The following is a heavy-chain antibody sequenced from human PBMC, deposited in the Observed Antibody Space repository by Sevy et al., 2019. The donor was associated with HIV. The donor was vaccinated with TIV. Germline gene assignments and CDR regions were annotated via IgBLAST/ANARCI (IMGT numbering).Heavy chain of an antibody. D-gene: IGHD1-26*01. CDR3: AKEGAYSYTTYFDY. V-gene: IGHV3-30*18. CDR2: ISFDGSNK. Sequence: GGSLRLSCAASGFSFSGYAIHWVRQAPGKGLEWVAAISFDGSNKYYADSVKGRFTISRDNSKNTLFLQMNSLRAEDTAVYYCAKEGAYSYTTYFDYWGQGTVVTVSS. CDR1: GFSFSGYA. J-gene: IGHJ4*02.